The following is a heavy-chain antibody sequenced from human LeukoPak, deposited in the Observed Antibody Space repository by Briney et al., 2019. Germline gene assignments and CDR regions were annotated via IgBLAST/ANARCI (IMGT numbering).Heavy chain of an antibody. CDR3: ARCGSNYYYYYYMDV. Sequence: PGGSLRLSCAASEFSVSNDYMTWVRQAPGKGLEWVSVIYRGGSTYYADSVKGRFTVSRDNSKNTLYLQLNSLRAEDTAVYYCARCGSNYYYYYYMDVWGKGTTVTVSS. D-gene: IGHD1-26*01. CDR1: EFSVSNDY. CDR2: IYRGGST. V-gene: IGHV3-66*01. J-gene: IGHJ6*03.